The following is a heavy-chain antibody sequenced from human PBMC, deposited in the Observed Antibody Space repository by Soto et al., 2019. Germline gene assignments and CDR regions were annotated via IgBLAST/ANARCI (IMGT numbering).Heavy chain of an antibody. V-gene: IGHV1-46*03. Sequence: QVQLVQSGAEVKRPGASVKVSCKASGYTFTNYYVHWVRQAPGQGLEWMGIINPSGGSTTYAQKFQGRVTMTRDMSTNTMYMELSSLRSEDTAVYYCARDLDRRGYSGYHLDYWGQGTLVTVSS. D-gene: IGHD5-12*01. J-gene: IGHJ4*02. CDR1: GYTFTNYY. CDR2: INPSGGST. CDR3: ARDLDRRGYSGYHLDY.